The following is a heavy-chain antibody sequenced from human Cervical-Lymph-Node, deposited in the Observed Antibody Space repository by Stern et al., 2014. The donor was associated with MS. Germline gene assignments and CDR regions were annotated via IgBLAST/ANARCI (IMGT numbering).Heavy chain of an antibody. J-gene: IGHJ4*02. V-gene: IGHV3-7*01. CDR1: GFNFNQFW. D-gene: IGHD4-17*01. CDR2: IKQDGSDK. Sequence: EVQLEESGGGLVQPGGSLRLSCAASGFNFNQFWMTWVRQAPGKGLEWVANIKQDGSDKNYVDSVRGRFSISRDNAKNSLFLQMNSLRAEDTAVYYCVRESYGDYIWGQGTLVTVSS. CDR3: VRESYGDYI.